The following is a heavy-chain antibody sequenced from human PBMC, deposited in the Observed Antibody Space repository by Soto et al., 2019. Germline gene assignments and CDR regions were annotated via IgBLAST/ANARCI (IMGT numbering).Heavy chain of an antibody. Sequence: QVQLEQSGAEVKKPGSSVKVSCKASGGTLSDHGVAWLRQAPGQGLEWMGGTIPVFNTAKYAQKFQGRVTVTADKFTNIVYMELSSLRSEDTAFYFCARGVYGSGTYYTGPSAFDIWGQGTMVIVSS. J-gene: IGHJ3*02. V-gene: IGHV1-69*06. D-gene: IGHD3-10*01. CDR3: ARGVYGSGTYYTGPSAFDI. CDR1: GGTLSDHG. CDR2: TIPVFNTA.